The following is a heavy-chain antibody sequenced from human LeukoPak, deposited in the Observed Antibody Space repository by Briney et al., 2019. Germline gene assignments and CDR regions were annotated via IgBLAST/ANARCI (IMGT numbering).Heavy chain of an antibody. D-gene: IGHD3-3*01. Sequence: SETLSLTCTVSGGSISYYYWSWIRQPPGKGLEWIGSIYYSGSTYYNPSLKSRVTISVDTSKNQFSLKLSSVTAADTAVYYCARGSSSRGPYYDFWSGPSYYFDYWGQGTLVTVSS. CDR1: GGSISYYY. CDR2: IYYSGST. V-gene: IGHV4-59*05. CDR3: ARGSSSRGPYYDFWSGPSYYFDY. J-gene: IGHJ4*02.